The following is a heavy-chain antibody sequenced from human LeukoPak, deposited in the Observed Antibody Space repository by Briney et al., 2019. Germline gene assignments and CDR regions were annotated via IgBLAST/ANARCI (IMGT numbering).Heavy chain of an antibody. Sequence: GESLQISCKGSGYSFTSYWISWVRQMPGKGLEWMGRIDPSDSYTNYSPSFQGHVTISADKSISTAYLQWSSLKASDTAMYYCARHSRGFWSGYPEDDAFDIWGQGTMVTVSS. CDR3: ARHSRGFWSGYPEDDAFDI. CDR1: GYSFTSYW. D-gene: IGHD3-3*01. V-gene: IGHV5-10-1*01. CDR2: IDPSDSYT. J-gene: IGHJ3*02.